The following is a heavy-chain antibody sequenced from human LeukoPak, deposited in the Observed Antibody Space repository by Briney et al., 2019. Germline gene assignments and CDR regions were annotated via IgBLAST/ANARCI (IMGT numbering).Heavy chain of an antibody. CDR1: GGSISSYY. CDR3: AGPHAYSSGWYYFDY. D-gene: IGHD6-19*01. Sequence: SETLSLTCTVSGGSISSYYWSWIRQPAGKGLEWIGRIYTSGSTNYNPSLKSRVTMSVDTSKNRFSLKLSSVTAADTAVYYCAGPHAYSSGWYYFDYWGQGTLVTVSS. V-gene: IGHV4-4*07. CDR2: IYTSGST. J-gene: IGHJ4*02.